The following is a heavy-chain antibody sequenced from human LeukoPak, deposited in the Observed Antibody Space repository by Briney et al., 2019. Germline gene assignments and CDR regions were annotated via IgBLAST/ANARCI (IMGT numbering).Heavy chain of an antibody. Sequence: SETLSLTCTVSGDSISRYYWSWIRQPAGKGLEWIGRIYNGGSTYYNPSLKSRLTISADTSKNQFSLTLTSVTAADTAVYYCARDRSVGVLPAPPFDFWGQGTLVPVSS. D-gene: IGHD3-16*01. CDR3: ARDRSVGVLPAPPFDF. V-gene: IGHV4-4*07. J-gene: IGHJ4*02. CDR1: GDSISRYY. CDR2: IYNGGST.